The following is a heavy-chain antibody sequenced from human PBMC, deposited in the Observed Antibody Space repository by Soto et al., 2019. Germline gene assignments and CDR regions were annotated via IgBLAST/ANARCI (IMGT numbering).Heavy chain of an antibody. CDR2: ISGSGGST. V-gene: IGHV3-23*01. D-gene: IGHD3-3*01. CDR1: GFTFSSYA. Sequence: VGSLRLSCAASGFTFSSYAMSWVRQAPGKGLEWVSAISGSGGSTYYADSVKGRFTISRDNSKNTLYLQMNSLRAEDTAVYYCAKGVGDFWSGYYYYGMDVWGQGTTVTVSS. J-gene: IGHJ6*02. CDR3: AKGVGDFWSGYYYYGMDV.